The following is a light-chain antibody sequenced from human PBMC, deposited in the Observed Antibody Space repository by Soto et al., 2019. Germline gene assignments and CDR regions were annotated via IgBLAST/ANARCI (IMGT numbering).Light chain of an antibody. CDR2: DAS. Sequence: IVMTQSPATLSVSPGERATLSCRASLSIGSTLAWYQQKPGQTPRLLIYDASTRATGIPARFSGIGSGTEFTLIISSLQSEDFAVYYCQHYKTWPLSFGGGTKVEI. CDR3: QHYKTWPLS. J-gene: IGKJ4*01. CDR1: LSIGST. V-gene: IGKV3-15*01.